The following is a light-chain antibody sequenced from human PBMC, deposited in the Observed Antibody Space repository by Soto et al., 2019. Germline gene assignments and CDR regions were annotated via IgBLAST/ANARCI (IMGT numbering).Light chain of an antibody. J-gene: IGKJ2*01. CDR2: KAS. CDR3: QQGYSTVLYT. V-gene: IGKV1-5*03. CDR1: QTISSW. Sequence: IQMTQSPSTLSGSVGDRVTITCLASQTISSWLAWYQQKPGKAPKLLIYKASTLKSGVPSRFSGSGSGTDFTLTISSLQPEDFATYYCQQGYSTVLYTFGQGTKVDIK.